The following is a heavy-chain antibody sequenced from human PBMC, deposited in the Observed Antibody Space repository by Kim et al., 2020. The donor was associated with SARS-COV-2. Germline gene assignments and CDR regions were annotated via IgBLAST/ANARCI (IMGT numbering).Heavy chain of an antibody. CDR2: ISSSSSYI. CDR1: GFTFSSYS. CDR3: ARDRGSHSYFGETGDY. D-gene: IGHD3-16*01. J-gene: IGHJ4*02. V-gene: IGHV3-21*01. Sequence: GGSLRLSFAASGFTFSSYSMNWVRQAPGKGLEWVSSISSSSSYIYYADSVKGRFTISRDNAKNSLYLQMNSLRAEDTAVYYCARDRGSHSYFGETGDYWGQGTLVTVSS.